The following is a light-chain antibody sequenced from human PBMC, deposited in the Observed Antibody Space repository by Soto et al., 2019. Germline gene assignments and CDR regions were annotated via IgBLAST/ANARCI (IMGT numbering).Light chain of an antibody. J-gene: IGKJ1*01. CDR2: GAS. Sequence: SGWTVSPGTLSFSSGERTTLSCRASPSVTNFLAWYQQKPGQAPRLLIYGASSRATGIPDRFSGSGSGTDFTLTISRLEPEDFAVYYCQQYGSSSWTFGQGTKVDVK. CDR1: PSVTNF. V-gene: IGKV3-20*01. CDR3: QQYGSSSWT.